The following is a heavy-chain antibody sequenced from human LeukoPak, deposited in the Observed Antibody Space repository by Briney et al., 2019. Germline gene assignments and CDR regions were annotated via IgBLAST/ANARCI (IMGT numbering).Heavy chain of an antibody. CDR2: INPHSGGT. Sequence: ASVKVSCKASGYTFTDYYMHWVRQAPGQGLEWMGWINPHSGGTDHAQKFQGRVTMTRDTSISTAYMELSRLRSDDTAVYYCAKDPVVRGVISADAFDIWGQGTMVTVSS. D-gene: IGHD3-10*01. CDR1: GYTFTDYY. J-gene: IGHJ3*02. CDR3: AKDPVVRGVISADAFDI. V-gene: IGHV1-2*02.